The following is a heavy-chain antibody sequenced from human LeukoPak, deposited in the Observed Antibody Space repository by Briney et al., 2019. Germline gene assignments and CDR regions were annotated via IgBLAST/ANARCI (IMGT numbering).Heavy chain of an antibody. V-gene: IGHV1-18*01. CDR2: ISAYNGNT. J-gene: IGHJ5*02. CDR1: GYTFTSYG. Sequence: ASVKVSCKASGYTFTSYGISWVRQAPGQGLEWMGWISAYNGNTNYAQKLQGRVTMTTDTSTSTAYMELRSLRSDDTAVYYCARGNWADFWSGYYQNWFDPWGQGTLVTVSS. D-gene: IGHD3-3*01. CDR3: ARGNWADFWSGYYQNWFDP.